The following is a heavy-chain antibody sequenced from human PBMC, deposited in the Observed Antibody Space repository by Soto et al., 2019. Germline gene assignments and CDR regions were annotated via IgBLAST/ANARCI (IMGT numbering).Heavy chain of an antibody. D-gene: IGHD4-17*01. CDR2: IYYSGST. CDR1: GGSISSSGYY. J-gene: IGHJ6*02. CDR3: GTVTKYYYYYGMDV. V-gene: IGHV4-61*05. Sequence: SETLSLTCTVSGGSISSSGYYWSWIRQHPGKGLEWIGYIYYSGSTNYNPSLKSRVTISVDTSKNQFSLKLSSVTAADTAVYYCGTVTKYYYYYGMDVWGQGTTVIVS.